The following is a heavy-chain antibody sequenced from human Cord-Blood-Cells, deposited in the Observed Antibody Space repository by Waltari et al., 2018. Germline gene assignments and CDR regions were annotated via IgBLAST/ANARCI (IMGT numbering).Heavy chain of an antibody. J-gene: IGHJ4*02. CDR2: INHSGST. CDR1: GGSFSAYY. CDR3: ARSIAARPDSYYFDY. D-gene: IGHD6-6*01. Sequence: QVQLQQWGAGLLKPSETLSLTCAVYGGSFSAYYWSWIRPPPGKGLEWIGEINHSGSTNYNPSLKSRVTISVDTSKNQFSLKLSSVTAADTAVYYCARSIAARPDSYYFDYWGQGTLVTVSS. V-gene: IGHV4-34*01.